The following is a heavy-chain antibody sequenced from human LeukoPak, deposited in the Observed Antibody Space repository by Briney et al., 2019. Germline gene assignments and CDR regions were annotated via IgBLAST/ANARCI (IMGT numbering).Heavy chain of an antibody. V-gene: IGHV1-69*13. CDR3: ARGLDIVVVPAATGQFGWFDP. CDR1: GGTFNSYA. Sequence: GASVKVSCKASGGTFNSYAINWVRQAPGQGLEWMGGIIPIFGTANYAQKFQGRVTITADESTSTAYMELSSLRSEDTAVYYCARGLDIVVVPAATGQFGWFDPWGQGTLVTVSS. CDR2: IIPIFGTA. D-gene: IGHD2-2*03. J-gene: IGHJ5*02.